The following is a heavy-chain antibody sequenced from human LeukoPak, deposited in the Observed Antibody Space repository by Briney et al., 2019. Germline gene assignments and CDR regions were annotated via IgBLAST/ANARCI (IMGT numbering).Heavy chain of an antibody. CDR2: INHSGST. V-gene: IGHV4-34*01. D-gene: IGHD5-18*01. CDR1: GGSFSGYY. CDR3: ARGYSYALY. Sequence: SETLSLTCAVYGGSFSGYYWSWIRQPPGKGLEWIGEINHSGSTNYNPSLKSRVTISVDTSKNQFSLKLSSVTAADTAVYYCARGYSYALYWGQGTLVTVSS. J-gene: IGHJ4*02.